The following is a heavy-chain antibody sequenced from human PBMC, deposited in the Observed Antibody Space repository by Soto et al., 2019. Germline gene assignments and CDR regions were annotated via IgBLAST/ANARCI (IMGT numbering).Heavy chain of an antibody. CDR1: GFTFSSYA. J-gene: IGHJ4*02. D-gene: IGHD1-26*01. CDR2: ISGSGGST. V-gene: IGHV3-23*01. Sequence: EVQLLESGGDLVQPGGSLRLSCAASGFTFSSYAMTWVRQAPGKGLEWVSGISGSGGSTYDADSVKGRFTISRDNSKNTRYLQMNSLRAEDTAVYYCAKGGPVGATKLYYFDYWGQGTLVTVSS. CDR3: AKGGPVGATKLYYFDY.